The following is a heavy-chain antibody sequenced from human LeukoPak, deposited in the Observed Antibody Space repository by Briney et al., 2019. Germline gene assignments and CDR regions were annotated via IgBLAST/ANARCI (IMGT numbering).Heavy chain of an antibody. J-gene: IGHJ6*03. Sequence: ASVKVSCKASGYTFTTYEIHWVRQAPGQGLEWMGWISAYNGNTNYAQKLQGRVTMTTDTSTSTAYMELRSLRSDDTAVYYCARMGPLYYYYYMDVWGKGTTVTVSS. CDR1: GYTFTTYE. CDR2: ISAYNGNT. CDR3: ARMGPLYYYYYMDV. V-gene: IGHV1-18*01.